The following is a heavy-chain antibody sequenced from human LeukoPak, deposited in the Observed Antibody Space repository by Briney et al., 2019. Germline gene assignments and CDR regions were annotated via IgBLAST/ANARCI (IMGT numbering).Heavy chain of an antibody. J-gene: IGHJ4*02. CDR3: ARESTYYYDSSGYNY. Sequence: GGSLRLSCAASGFTFSSYGMHWVRQAPGKGLEWVAFIRYDGSSKYYADSVKGRFTISRDNSKNTLYLQMNSLRAEDTAVYYCARESTYYYDSSGYNYWGQGTLVTVSS. CDR2: IRYDGSSK. CDR1: GFTFSSYG. D-gene: IGHD3-22*01. V-gene: IGHV3-30*02.